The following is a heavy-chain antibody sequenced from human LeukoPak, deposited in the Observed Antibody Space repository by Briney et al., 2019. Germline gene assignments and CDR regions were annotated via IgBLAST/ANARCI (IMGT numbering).Heavy chain of an antibody. CDR1: GYTFTSYG. D-gene: IGHD3-10*01. J-gene: IGHJ6*04. V-gene: IGHV1-18*04. Sequence: ASAKVSSKASGYTFTSYGISWVRQAPGEGLEWMGWISAYNGNTNYEQKLQGRVTMTTDTSTSTAYMELKSLRSDDTAVEYCARSGEEVRWFGKGPSFGMDLWGKGATVTVSP. CDR2: ISAYNGNT. CDR3: ARSGEEVRWFGKGPSFGMDL.